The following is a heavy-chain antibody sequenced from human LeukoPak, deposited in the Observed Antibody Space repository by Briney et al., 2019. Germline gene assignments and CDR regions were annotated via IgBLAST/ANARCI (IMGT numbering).Heavy chain of an antibody. CDR3: ASGKRDSRTPYYFDY. CDR1: GGSFSGYY. D-gene: IGHD6-13*01. V-gene: IGHV4-34*01. Sequence: PSETLSLTCAVYGGSFSGYYWSWIRQPPGKGLEWIGEINHSGSTNYNPSLKSRVTISVDTSKNQFSLKLSSVTAAVTAVYYCASGKRDSRTPYYFDYWGQGTLVTVSS. J-gene: IGHJ4*02. CDR2: INHSGST.